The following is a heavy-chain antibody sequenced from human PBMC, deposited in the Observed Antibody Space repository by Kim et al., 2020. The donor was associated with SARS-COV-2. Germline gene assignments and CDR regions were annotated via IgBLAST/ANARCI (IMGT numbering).Heavy chain of an antibody. D-gene: IGHD2-15*01. Sequence: SETLSLTCTVSGGSISSNNYYWGWIRQPPGKGLEWIGSISYSGSTYYNPSLMSRVTISLDTSKNHFSLKLNSVTAADTAVYFCARLSSCSGGRCAPWFDPWGQGTLVTVSS. CDR2: ISYSGST. J-gene: IGHJ5*02. CDR1: GGSISSNNYY. CDR3: ARLSSCSGGRCAPWFDP. V-gene: IGHV4-39*02.